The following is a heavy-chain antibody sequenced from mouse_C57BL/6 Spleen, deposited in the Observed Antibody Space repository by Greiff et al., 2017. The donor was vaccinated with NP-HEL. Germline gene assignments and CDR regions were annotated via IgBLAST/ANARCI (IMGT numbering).Heavy chain of an antibody. Sequence: DVKLVESEGGLVQPGSSMKLSCTASGFTFSDYYMAWVRQVPEKGLEWVANINSDGSSTYYLDSLKSRFIISRDNAKNILYLQMSSLKSEDTATYYCARDRDAMDYWGQGTSVTVSS. J-gene: IGHJ4*01. CDR1: GFTFSDYY. D-gene: IGHD3-1*01. V-gene: IGHV5-16*01. CDR3: ARDRDAMDY. CDR2: INSDGSST.